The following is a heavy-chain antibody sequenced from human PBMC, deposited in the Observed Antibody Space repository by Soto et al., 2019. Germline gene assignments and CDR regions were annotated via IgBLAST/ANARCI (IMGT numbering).Heavy chain of an antibody. CDR1: GGSISSGDYY. Sequence: SETLSLTCTVSGGSISSGDYYWSWIRQPPGKGLEWIGYIYYSGSTYYNPSLKSRVTISVDTSKNQFSLKLSSVTAADTAVYYCARLVIDIVLMVPGYFDYWGQGTLVTVSS. CDR2: IYYSGST. J-gene: IGHJ4*02. V-gene: IGHV4-30-4*01. D-gene: IGHD2-8*01. CDR3: ARLVIDIVLMVPGYFDY.